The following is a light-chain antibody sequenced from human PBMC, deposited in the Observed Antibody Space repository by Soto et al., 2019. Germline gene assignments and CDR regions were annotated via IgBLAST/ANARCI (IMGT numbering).Light chain of an antibody. CDR1: QTVSRY. J-gene: IGKJ1*01. CDR3: QQSYSTPWT. V-gene: IGKV1-39*01. CDR2: AAS. Sequence: DIQLTQSPSSLSASVGDTVTITCRASQTVSRYLNWYQQKSGTAPKLLIYAASTLHTGVPSRFSGRGSGTEFTLTISSLQPGDCATYYCQQSYSTPWTFGQGTKVDIK.